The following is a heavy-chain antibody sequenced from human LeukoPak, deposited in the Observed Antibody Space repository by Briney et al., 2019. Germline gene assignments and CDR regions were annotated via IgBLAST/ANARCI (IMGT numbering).Heavy chain of an antibody. CDR3: ARDEGYYFDS. CDR2: ISRNSTYI. CDR1: GFTFSDYI. V-gene: IGHV3-21*06. J-gene: IGHJ4*02. Sequence: PGGSLRLSCAASGFTFSDYIMNWVRQAPGKGLEWVASISRNSTYIHYADSVKGRFTISRDNARNSLFLQVNSLRAEDTAIYYCARDEGYYFDSWGQGTQVTVSS.